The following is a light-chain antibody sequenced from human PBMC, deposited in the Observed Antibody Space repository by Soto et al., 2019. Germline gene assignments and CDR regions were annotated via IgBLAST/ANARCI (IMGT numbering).Light chain of an antibody. CDR2: GAS. CDR3: QQYGSSYH. CDR1: QSVSSSY. Sequence: EIVLTQSPGTLSLSPGERATLSCRASQSVSSSYLAWYQQKPGQAPSLLIYGASSRATGIPDRFSGSGSGPDYTLTISRLEPEDFAVYYCQQYGSSYHFGQGTKLEIQ. V-gene: IGKV3-20*01. J-gene: IGKJ2*01.